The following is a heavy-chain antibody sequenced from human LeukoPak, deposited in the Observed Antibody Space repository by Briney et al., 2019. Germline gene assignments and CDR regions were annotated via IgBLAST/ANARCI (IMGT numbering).Heavy chain of an antibody. J-gene: IGHJ4*02. CDR2: IIPILGIA. V-gene: IGHV1-69*04. D-gene: IGHD1-26*01. Sequence: SVKVSCKASGGTFSSYAISWVRQAPGQGLEWMGRIIPILGIANYAQEFQGRVTITADKSTSTAYMELSSLRSEDTAVYYCARLDTQGEYWGQGTLVTVSS. CDR3: ARLDTQGEY. CDR1: GGTFSSYA.